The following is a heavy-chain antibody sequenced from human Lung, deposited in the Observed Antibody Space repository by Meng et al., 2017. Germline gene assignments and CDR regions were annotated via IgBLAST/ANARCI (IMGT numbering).Heavy chain of an antibody. J-gene: IGHJ4*02. D-gene: IGHD6-19*01. V-gene: IGHV6-1*01. CDR1: GHSVSCYSAV. CDR3: ARSQQWLDS. Sequence: HVHLQQSGPGREKPSEPLPLTCALSGHSVSCYSAVWNWPGQAPSRGLECLGRTNYRSKWYNGYAVSVRSRITINPDTSKNQFSLQLNSVTPEDTAVYCCARSQQWLDSWGQGTLVTGAS. CDR2: TNYRSKWYN.